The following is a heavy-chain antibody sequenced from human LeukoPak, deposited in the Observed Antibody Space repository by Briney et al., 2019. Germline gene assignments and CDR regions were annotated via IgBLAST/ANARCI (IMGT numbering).Heavy chain of an antibody. CDR1: GFTFSSYA. J-gene: IGHJ4*02. CDR3: AKGGYCRSTSCYMYFVDY. CDR2: ISGSGGST. V-gene: IGHV3-23*01. D-gene: IGHD2-2*02. Sequence: GGSLRLSCAASGFTFSSYAMSWVRQAPGKGLEWVSGISGSGGSTYYADSVKGRFTISRDNSKNTLYLQMSSLRAEDTAVYYCAKGGYCRSTSCYMYFVDYWGQGTLVTVSS.